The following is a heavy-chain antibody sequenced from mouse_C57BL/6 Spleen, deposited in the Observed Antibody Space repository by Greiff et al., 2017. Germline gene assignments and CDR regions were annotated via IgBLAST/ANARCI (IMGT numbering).Heavy chain of an antibody. CDR3: ARGAADYDY. CDR1: GYAFSSSW. Sequence: QVQLQQSGPELVKPGASVKISCKASGYAFSSSWMNWVKQRPGKGLEWIGRIYPGDGDTNYNGKFKGKATLTADKSSSTAYMQLSSLSSEDSAVYFCARGAADYDYWGQGTTLTVAS. D-gene: IGHD2-4*01. V-gene: IGHV1-82*01. J-gene: IGHJ2*01. CDR2: IYPGDGDT.